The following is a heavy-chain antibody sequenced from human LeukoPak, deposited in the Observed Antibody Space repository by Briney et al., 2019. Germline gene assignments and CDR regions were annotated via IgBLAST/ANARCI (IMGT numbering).Heavy chain of an antibody. V-gene: IGHV4-59*01. Sequence: SGTLSLTCTVSGGSISGFYWSWIRQPPGKGLEWVGDMDKSGGTTDNAALKGRGTISVNTSKNQCTLNLSPVTAADTAVYYLARDYSQGAGFDFWGQGTLVTVSS. CDR3: ARDYSQGAGFDF. D-gene: IGHD1-26*01. J-gene: IGHJ4*02. CDR1: GGSISGFY. CDR2: MDKSGGT.